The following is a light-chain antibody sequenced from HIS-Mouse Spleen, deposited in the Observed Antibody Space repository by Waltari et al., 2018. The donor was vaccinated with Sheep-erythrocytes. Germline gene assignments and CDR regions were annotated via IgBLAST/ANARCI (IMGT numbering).Light chain of an antibody. V-gene: IGLV2-14*02. J-gene: IGLJ2*01. Sequence: QSALTQPASVSGSPGQSITISCTGTSSDVGSYNLVSWYQQHPGKAPKLMIYEGSKRPSGVSNRFSGSKSGTSASLAITGLQAEDEADYYCQSYDSSLSGYVVFGGGTKLTVL. CDR2: EGS. CDR1: SSDVGSYNL. CDR3: QSYDSSLSGYVV.